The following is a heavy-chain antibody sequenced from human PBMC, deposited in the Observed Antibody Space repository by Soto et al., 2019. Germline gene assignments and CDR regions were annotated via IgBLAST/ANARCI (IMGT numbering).Heavy chain of an antibody. CDR3: ARVGSYGYYYYYGMDV. CDR1: GFTFSSYS. J-gene: IGHJ6*02. CDR2: ISSSSSYI. D-gene: IGHD5-18*01. V-gene: IGHV3-21*01. Sequence: GGSLRLSCAASGFTFSSYSMNWVRQAPGKGLEWVSSISSSSSYIYYADSVKGRFTISRDNAKNSLYLQMNSLRAEDTAVYYCARVGSYGYYYYYGMDVWGQGTTVTVSS.